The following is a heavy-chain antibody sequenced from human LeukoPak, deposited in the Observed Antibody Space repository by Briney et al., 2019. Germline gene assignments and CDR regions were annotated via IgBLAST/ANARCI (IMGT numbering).Heavy chain of an antibody. Sequence: ASVKVSCKASGYTFTSYYMHWVRQAPGQGLEWMGIINLSGGRTSYAEKFQGRISMTRDTSTSTVYMALSSLRSEDSAVYYCAREAAMVTNYYSYYGMDVWGQGTTVTVSS. CDR2: INLSGGRT. V-gene: IGHV1-46*01. CDR3: AREAAMVTNYYSYYGMDV. CDR1: GYTFTSYY. D-gene: IGHD5-18*01. J-gene: IGHJ6*02.